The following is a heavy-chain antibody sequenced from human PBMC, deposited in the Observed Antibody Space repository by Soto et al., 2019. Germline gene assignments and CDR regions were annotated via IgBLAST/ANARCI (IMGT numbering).Heavy chain of an antibody. CDR2: IIHDGGRT. CDR1: GYTFTTYY. CDR3: AIRDPGNX. D-gene: IGHD1-1*01. Sequence: SEKVSCKSSGYTFTTYYMHWVRQAPGQGLEWMGIIIHDGGRTSYAQKLQGRVTMTRDTSTSTVYMELSSLRSEDTAVYYCAIRDPGNXWGQGTLVTVSX. V-gene: IGHV1-46*01. J-gene: IGHJ4*02.